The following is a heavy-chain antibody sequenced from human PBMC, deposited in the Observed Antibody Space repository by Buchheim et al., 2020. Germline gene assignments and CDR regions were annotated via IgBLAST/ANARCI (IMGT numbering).Heavy chain of an antibody. V-gene: IGHV3-33*01. D-gene: IGHD3-10*01. CDR1: GFTFSSYG. Sequence: QVQLVESGGGVVQPGRSLRLSCAASGFTFSSYGMHWVRQAPGKGLEWVAVIWYDGSNKYYADSVKGRFTISRDNSKNTLYLQMNSLRAEDTAVYYCARDLGFGESIPEYYFDYWGQGTL. J-gene: IGHJ4*02. CDR2: IWYDGSNK. CDR3: ARDLGFGESIPEYYFDY.